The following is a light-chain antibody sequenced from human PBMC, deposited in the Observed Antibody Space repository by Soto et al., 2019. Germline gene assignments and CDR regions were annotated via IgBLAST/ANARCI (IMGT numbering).Light chain of an antibody. J-gene: IGKJ4*01. CDR1: QSISNY. V-gene: IGKV1-39*01. CDR2: AAS. CDR3: QQSYHTLPLT. Sequence: DIQMTQSPSSLSASVGDRVTITCRASQSISNYVNWYQQRLGKAPNLLIYAASSLQSGVPSRFSGSGSGRDFTLTISSLHPEDFATYYCQQSYHTLPLTFGGVTKVEI.